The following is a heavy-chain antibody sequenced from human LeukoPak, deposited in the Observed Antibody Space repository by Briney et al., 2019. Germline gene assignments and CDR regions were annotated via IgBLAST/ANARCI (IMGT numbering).Heavy chain of an antibody. V-gene: IGHV3-48*04. Sequence: GGSLRLSCAASGFTFSSHWMHWVRQAPGKGLEWVSYISSSGSTIYYADSVKGRFTISRDNAKNSLYLQMNSLRAEDRAVYYCTREASGSYDYWGQGTLVTVSS. D-gene: IGHD1-26*01. CDR1: GFTFSSHW. CDR3: TREASGSYDY. J-gene: IGHJ4*02. CDR2: ISSSGSTI.